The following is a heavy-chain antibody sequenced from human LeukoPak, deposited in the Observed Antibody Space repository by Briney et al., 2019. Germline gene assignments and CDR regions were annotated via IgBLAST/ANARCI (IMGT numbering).Heavy chain of an antibody. V-gene: IGHV3-53*01. D-gene: IGHD5-12*01. J-gene: IGHJ4*02. Sequence: GGSLRLSCAASGFTVSSNYMSWVRQAPGKGLEWVSVIYSGGSTHYADSVKGRFTISRDNSKNTLYLQMNSLRAEDTAVYYCARGRGYSGYDHFDYWGQGTLVTVSS. CDR3: ARGRGYSGYDHFDY. CDR2: IYSGGST. CDR1: GFTVSSNY.